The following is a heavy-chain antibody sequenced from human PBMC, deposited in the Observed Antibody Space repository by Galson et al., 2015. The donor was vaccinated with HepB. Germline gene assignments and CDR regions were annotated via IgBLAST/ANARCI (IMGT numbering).Heavy chain of an antibody. Sequence: CAISGDSVTSNSAVWNWIRQSPSRGLEWLGRTYFRSQWRIDYSVSVKSQITINADTSQNQFSLHLNSMTPEDTAVYYCAYGSDVWGQGTTVIVSS. CDR3: AYGSDV. CDR2: TYFRSQWRI. V-gene: IGHV6-1*01. CDR1: GDSVTSNSAV. J-gene: IGHJ6*02.